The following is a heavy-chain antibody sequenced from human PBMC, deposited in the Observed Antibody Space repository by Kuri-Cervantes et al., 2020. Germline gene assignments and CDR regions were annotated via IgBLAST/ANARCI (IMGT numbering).Heavy chain of an antibody. V-gene: IGHV1-18*01. CDR3: ARADYFDF. J-gene: IGHJ4*02. CDR1: GYTFSSYG. CDR2: ISTYSTDT. Sequence: ASVKVSCKASGYTFSSYGITWARQAPGQGLEWMGWISTYSTDTVYARKFQGRVTISKDTSTSTVYMELRSLQSDDTAVYYCARADYFDFWGQGTLVTVSS.